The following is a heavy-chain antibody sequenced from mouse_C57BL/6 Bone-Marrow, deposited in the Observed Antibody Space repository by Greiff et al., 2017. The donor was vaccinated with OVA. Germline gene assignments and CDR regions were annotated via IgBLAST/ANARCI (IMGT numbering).Heavy chain of an antibody. Sequence: VKLLESGAELARPGASVKMSCKASGYTFTSYTMHWVKQRPGQGLEWIGYINPSSGYTKYNHKFKDKATFTADKSSSTAYMQLSSLTSEDSAVYYCASEWLPSFDYWGQGTTLTVSS. V-gene: IGHV1-4*01. D-gene: IGHD2-2*01. CDR2: INPSSGYT. CDR1: GYTFTSYT. CDR3: ASEWLPSFDY. J-gene: IGHJ2*01.